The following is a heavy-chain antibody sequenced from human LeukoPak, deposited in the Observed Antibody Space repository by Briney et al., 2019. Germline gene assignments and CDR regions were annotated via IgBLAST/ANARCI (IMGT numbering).Heavy chain of an antibody. V-gene: IGHV3-48*04. Sequence: GGSLRLSCSASGFPFSIYGMNWVRQAPGKGPEWISYITSSSSTLYYADSVNGRFTISRDNAKNSLYLQMSGLRVEDTAVYYCARDSASPPVTFDYWGLGTLVTVSS. D-gene: IGHD4-17*01. CDR3: ARDSASPPVTFDY. CDR2: ITSSSSTL. CDR1: GFPFSIYG. J-gene: IGHJ4*02.